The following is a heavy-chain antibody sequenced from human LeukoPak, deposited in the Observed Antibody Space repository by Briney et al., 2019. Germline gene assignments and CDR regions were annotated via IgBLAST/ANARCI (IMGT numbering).Heavy chain of an antibody. CDR1: GGSISSYY. CDR2: IYYSGST. J-gene: IGHJ4*02. CDR3: ARGWGIAAASDY. D-gene: IGHD6-13*01. V-gene: IGHV4-39*07. Sequence: SETLSLTCTVSGGSISSYYWGWIRQPPGKGLEWIGSIYYSGSTYYNPSLKSRVTISVDTSKNQFSLKLSSVTAADTAVYYCARGWGIAAASDYWGQGTLVTVSS.